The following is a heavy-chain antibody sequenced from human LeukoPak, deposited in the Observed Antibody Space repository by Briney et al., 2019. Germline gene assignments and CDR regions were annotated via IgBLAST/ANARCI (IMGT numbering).Heavy chain of an antibody. CDR3: ARQYYYGSGSYYTSDYYYGMDV. J-gene: IGHJ6*02. CDR1: GGSISSYY. V-gene: IGHV4-59*08. D-gene: IGHD3-10*01. Sequence: SETLSLTCTVSGGSISSYYWSWIRQPPGKGLEWIGYIYYSGSTNYTPSLKSRVTISVDTSKNQFSLKLSSVPAADTAVYYCARQYYYGSGSYYTSDYYYGMDVWGQGTTVTVSS. CDR2: IYYSGST.